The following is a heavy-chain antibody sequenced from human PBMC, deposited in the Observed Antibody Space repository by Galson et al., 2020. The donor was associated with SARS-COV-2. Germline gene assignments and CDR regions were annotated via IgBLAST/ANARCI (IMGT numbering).Heavy chain of an antibody. D-gene: IGHD6-13*01. CDR3: AKNLSPYSSSWYYFDY. CDR2: IWYDGSNK. Sequence: GESLKISCAASGFTFSSYGMHWVRQAPGKGLEWVAVIWYDGSNKNYADSVKGRFTISRDNSKNTLYLQMNSLRAEDTAVYYCAKNLSPYSSSWYYFDYWGQGTLVTVSS. CDR1: GFTFSSYG. J-gene: IGHJ4*02. V-gene: IGHV3-33*06.